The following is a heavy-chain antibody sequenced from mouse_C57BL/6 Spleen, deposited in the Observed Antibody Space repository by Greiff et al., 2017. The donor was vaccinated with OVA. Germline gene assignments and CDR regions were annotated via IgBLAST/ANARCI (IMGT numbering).Heavy chain of an antibody. V-gene: IGHV1-69*01. D-gene: IGHD2-5*01. J-gene: IGHJ4*01. CDR1: GYTFTSYW. CDR3: ARAIHYSNYPYAMDY. Sequence: QVQLQQPGAELVMPGASVKLSCKASGYTFTSYWMHWVKQRPGQGLEWIGEIDPSASYTNYNQKFKGKSTLTVDKSSSTAYMQLSSLTSEDSAVYYCARAIHYSNYPYAMDYWGQGTSVTVSS. CDR2: IDPSASYT.